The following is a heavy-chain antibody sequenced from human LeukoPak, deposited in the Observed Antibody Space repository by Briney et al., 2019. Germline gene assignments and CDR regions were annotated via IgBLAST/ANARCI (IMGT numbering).Heavy chain of an antibody. CDR3: ARDSPLY. CDR2: IYYSGST. J-gene: IGHJ4*02. Sequence: SETLSLTCTVSGGSISSYYWSWLRQPPGKGLEWIGYIYYSGSTNYNPSLKSRVTISVDTSKNQFSLKLSSVTAADTAVYYCARDSPLYWGQGTLVTVSS. V-gene: IGHV4-59*01. CDR1: GGSISSYY.